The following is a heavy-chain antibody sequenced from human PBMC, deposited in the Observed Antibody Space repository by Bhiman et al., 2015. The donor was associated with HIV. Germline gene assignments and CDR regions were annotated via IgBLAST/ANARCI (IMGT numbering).Heavy chain of an antibody. CDR1: GFTLSNAW. CDR2: IKSKTHGGTT. V-gene: IGHV3-15*01. Sequence: EVRLVESGGGLVKPGGSLRLSCAASGFTLSNAWMTWVRQAPGKGLEWVGLIKSKTHGGTTDYAAPVKGRFTISRDDSRNTVYLQMNSLKTEDTALYYCAKVGFRPLANGRADTARWSYDYYYYYMDVWGKGTTVTVSS. J-gene: IGHJ6*03. CDR3: AKVGFRPLANGRADTARWSYDYYYYYMDV. D-gene: IGHD3-16*01.